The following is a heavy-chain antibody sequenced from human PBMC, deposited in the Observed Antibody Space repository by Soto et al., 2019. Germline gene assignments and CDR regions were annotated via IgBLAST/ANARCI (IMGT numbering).Heavy chain of an antibody. V-gene: IGHV4-61*01. Sequence: QVQLQESGPGLVKPSETLSLICTVSGGSVSSGSYYWSWIRQPPGKGLEWIGYIYYSGSTNYNPSLKSRVTISVDTSKNQFSLKLSSVTAADTAVYYCARVGATVVTQDYFDYWGQGTLVTVSS. CDR2: IYYSGST. D-gene: IGHD5-12*01. CDR1: GGSVSSGSYY. J-gene: IGHJ4*02. CDR3: ARVGATVVTQDYFDY.